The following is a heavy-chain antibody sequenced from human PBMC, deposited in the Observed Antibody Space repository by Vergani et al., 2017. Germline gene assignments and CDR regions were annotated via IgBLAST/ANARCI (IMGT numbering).Heavy chain of an antibody. D-gene: IGHD6-13*01. CDR3: AIQPAAGTSDYNIYMDG. Sequence: QVQLVQSGAEVKKPGSSVKVSCKASGGTFSSYAISWVRQAPGQGLEWMGGIIPIFGTANYAQKFQGRVTITADESTSTAYMELSSLRSEDTAVYYCAIQPAAGTSDYNIYMDGWGKGPTVTVSS. CDR1: GGTFSSYA. CDR2: IIPIFGTA. J-gene: IGHJ6*03. V-gene: IGHV1-69*01.